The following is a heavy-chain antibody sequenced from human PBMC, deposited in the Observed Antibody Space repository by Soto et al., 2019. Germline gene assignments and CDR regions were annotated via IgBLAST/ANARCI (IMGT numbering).Heavy chain of an antibody. V-gene: IGHV1-46*03. CDR3: SIAPYRDNDDH. Sequence: QVQLVQSGAEVKTPGASVKVSCKASGYTLSSYYMHWVRQAPGQGLEWMGIINPNDATTAYQRKFQGMLTVTRDSSTSTVYMELNRLTSEDTAVYYCSIAPYRDNDDHWGQGGLVTVSS. J-gene: IGHJ4*02. CDR2: INPNDATT. CDR1: GYTLSSYY. D-gene: IGHD4-17*01.